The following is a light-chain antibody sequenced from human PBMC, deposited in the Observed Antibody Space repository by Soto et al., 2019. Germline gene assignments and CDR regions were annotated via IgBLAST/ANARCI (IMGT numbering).Light chain of an antibody. CDR2: EVS. V-gene: IGLV2-8*01. CDR1: SSDVGAYKY. Sequence: QSALTQTPSASGSPGQSVTISGTGTSSDVGAYKYVSWYQQYPGKAPKLMIYEVSKRPSGVPDRFSGSKSGNTASLTVSGLQAEDEADYYCTSYVGSNIWVFGGGTKLTVL. J-gene: IGLJ3*02. CDR3: TSYVGSNIWV.